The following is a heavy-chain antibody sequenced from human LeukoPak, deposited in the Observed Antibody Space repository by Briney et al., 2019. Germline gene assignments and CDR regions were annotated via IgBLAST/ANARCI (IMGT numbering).Heavy chain of an antibody. Sequence: SETLSLTCAVSGYSISSGYYWGWIRQPPGKGLEWIGSIYHSGSTYYNPSLKSRVTISVDTSKNQFSLKLSSVTAADTAVYYCAITLDYYYYYMDVWGKETTVTLSS. CDR1: GYSISSGYY. V-gene: IGHV4-38-2*01. D-gene: IGHD6-13*01. CDR3: AITLDYYYYYMDV. CDR2: IYHSGST. J-gene: IGHJ6*03.